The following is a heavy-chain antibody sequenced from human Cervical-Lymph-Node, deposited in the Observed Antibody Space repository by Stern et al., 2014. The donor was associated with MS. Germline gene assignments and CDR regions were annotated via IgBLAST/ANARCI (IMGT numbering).Heavy chain of an antibody. V-gene: IGHV1-69*04. Sequence: QDQLVQSGAEVKKPGSSVNVSCKASGGTFSSRYAITWMRQAPGQGLAWMGRIIPILGLPNYAQKFQGRVTITADTSTNTAYMELSSLRSEDTAVYYCARGVVSNRAAATLHNLFDPWGQGTLVTVSS. CDR1: GGTFSSRYA. D-gene: IGHD2-15*01. CDR3: ARGVVSNRAAATLHNLFDP. J-gene: IGHJ5*02. CDR2: IIPILGLP.